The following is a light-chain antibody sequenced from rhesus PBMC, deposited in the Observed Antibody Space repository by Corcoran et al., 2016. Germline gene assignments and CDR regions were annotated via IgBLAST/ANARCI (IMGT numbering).Light chain of an antibody. V-gene: IGKV3S9*01. Sequence: EIVMTQSPATLSLSPGERATLSCRASQSVSSYVAWYQQKPEQAPRPLIYGAPIRATGTPDRFIGSGSGTDFTLIISSLEPEDVGVYYCQQYNNWKLTFGGGTKVEIK. CDR1: QSVSSY. J-gene: IGKJ4*01. CDR2: GAP. CDR3: QQYNNWKLT.